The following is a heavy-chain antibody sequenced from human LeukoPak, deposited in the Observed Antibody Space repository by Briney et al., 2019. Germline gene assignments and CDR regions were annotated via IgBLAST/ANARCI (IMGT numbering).Heavy chain of an antibody. D-gene: IGHD2-15*01. J-gene: IGHJ4*02. Sequence: ASVKVSCKASRYTFSNYNIHWLRQAPGQGLEWMGIVNPSGDSTNYAQNFQGRVTMTRDMSTSTVYMELSSLRSEDTAVYYCARAARIGRTTSGYWGQGTLVTVSS. CDR1: RYTFSNYN. CDR3: ARAARIGRTTSGY. CDR2: VNPSGDST. V-gene: IGHV1-46*01.